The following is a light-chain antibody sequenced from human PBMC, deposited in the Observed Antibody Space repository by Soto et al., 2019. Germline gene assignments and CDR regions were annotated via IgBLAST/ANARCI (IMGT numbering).Light chain of an antibody. CDR2: DAS. CDR3: QQCSSSPLT. V-gene: IGKV3-20*01. Sequence: EIVLTQSPGTLSLSPGERATLSCRASQSVGNNYLAWFQQKPGQAPRLLIDDASRRATGIPDRFSGSGSGTDFTLTINRLEPEDFAVYYCQQCSSSPLTFGGGTKVEI. J-gene: IGKJ4*01. CDR1: QSVGNNY.